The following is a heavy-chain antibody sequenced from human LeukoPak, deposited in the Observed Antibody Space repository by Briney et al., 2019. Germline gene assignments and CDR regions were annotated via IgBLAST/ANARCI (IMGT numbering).Heavy chain of an antibody. CDR3: ARVTLRYCSSTSCRQDRDYYYYYMDV. J-gene: IGHJ6*03. CDR2: IYTSGST. D-gene: IGHD2-2*01. V-gene: IGHV4-4*09. Sequence: SETLSLTCTVSGGPISSYYWSWIRQPPGKGLEWIGYIYTSGSTNYNPSLKSRVTISVDTSKNQFSLKLSSVTAADTAVYYCARVTLRYCSSTSCRQDRDYYYYYMDVWGKGTTVTVSS. CDR1: GGPISSYY.